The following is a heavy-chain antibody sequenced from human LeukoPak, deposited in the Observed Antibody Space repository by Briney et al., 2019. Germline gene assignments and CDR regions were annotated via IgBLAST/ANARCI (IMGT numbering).Heavy chain of an antibody. V-gene: IGHV1-46*01. D-gene: IGHD2-21*02. Sequence: GASVKVSCKASGYTFTSYYMHWVRQAPGQGLEWMGIINPSGGSTSYAQKFQGRVTMTRDTSTSTVYMELSSLRSEDTAVYYCARDGGRAYCGGDCYSRRDWYFDLWGRGTLVTVSS. CDR3: ARDGGRAYCGGDCYSRRDWYFDL. CDR1: GYTFTSYY. J-gene: IGHJ2*01. CDR2: INPSGGST.